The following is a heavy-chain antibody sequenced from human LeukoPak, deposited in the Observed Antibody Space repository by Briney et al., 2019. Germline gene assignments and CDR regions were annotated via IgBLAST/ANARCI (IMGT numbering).Heavy chain of an antibody. V-gene: IGHV3-23*01. J-gene: IGHJ4*02. CDR2: ISGSGGST. D-gene: IGHD3-22*01. CDR3: AKREEYYYDSSGPLRH. CDR1: GFTFSSYA. Sequence: GGSLRLSCAASGFTFSSYAMSWVRQAPGKGLEWVSAISGSGGSTYYADSVKGRFTISRDNSKNTLYLQMNSLRAEDTAVYYCAKREEYYYDSSGPLRHWGQGTLVTVSS.